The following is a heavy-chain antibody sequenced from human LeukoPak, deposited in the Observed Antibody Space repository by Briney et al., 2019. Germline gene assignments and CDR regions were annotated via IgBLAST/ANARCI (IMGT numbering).Heavy chain of an antibody. CDR3: ARVRGDGSAFHY. Sequence: PGGSLRLSCAASGFTFSSYEMNWVRQAPGKGLEWVSYISSSGSTIYYADSVKGRFTISRDNAKNSLYLQMNSLRAEDTAVYYCARVRGDGSAFHYWGQGTLVTVSS. V-gene: IGHV3-48*03. J-gene: IGHJ4*02. D-gene: IGHD3-16*01. CDR2: ISSSGSTI. CDR1: GFTFSSYE.